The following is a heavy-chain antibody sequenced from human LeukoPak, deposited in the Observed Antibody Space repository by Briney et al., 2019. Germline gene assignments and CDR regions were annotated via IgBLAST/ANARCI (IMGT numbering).Heavy chain of an antibody. CDR2: ISWNSGSI. V-gene: IGHV3-9*01. J-gene: IGHJ2*01. D-gene: IGHD6-13*01. CDR3: AKAAYSSSWNVFFGQWYFDL. CDR1: GFTFDDYA. Sequence: GGSLRLSCAASGFTFDDYAMHWVRQAPGKGLEWVSGISWNSGSIGYADSVKGRFTISRDNAKNSLYLQMNSLRAEDTALYYCAKAAYSSSWNVFFGQWYFDLWGRGTLVTVSS.